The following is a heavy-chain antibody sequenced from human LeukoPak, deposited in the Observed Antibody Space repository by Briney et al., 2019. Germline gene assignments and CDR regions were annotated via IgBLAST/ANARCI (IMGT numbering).Heavy chain of an antibody. Sequence: GGSLRLSGAASEFTFRGRYMDWVRQAPGKGLEWVGRIRNKVDSHTTEYAAPVKGRFTISRDDSKNSVNLLMNSLKTDISAKYNCAGLCSSSSTVDYWGQGTLVTVSS. V-gene: IGHV3-72*01. CDR1: EFTFRGRY. CDR2: IRNKVDSHTT. CDR3: AGLCSSSSTVDY. D-gene: IGHD2-2*01. J-gene: IGHJ4*02.